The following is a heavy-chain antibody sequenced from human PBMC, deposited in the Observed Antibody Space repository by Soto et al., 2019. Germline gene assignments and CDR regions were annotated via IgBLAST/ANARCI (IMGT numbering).Heavy chain of an antibody. J-gene: IGHJ6*02. CDR3: AKGGTAMDDFGMDV. Sequence: PGGSLRLSCAASGFTFSSYAMRWVRQAPGKGLEWVSAISGSGGSTYYADSVKGRFTISRDNSKNTLYLQMNSLRAEDTAVYYCAKGGTAMDDFGMDVWGQGTTVTVSS. CDR1: GFTFSSYA. CDR2: ISGSGGST. V-gene: IGHV3-23*01. D-gene: IGHD5-18*01.